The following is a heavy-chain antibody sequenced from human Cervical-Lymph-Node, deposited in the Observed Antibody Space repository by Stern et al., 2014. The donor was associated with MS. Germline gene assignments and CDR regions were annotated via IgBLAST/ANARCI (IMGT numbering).Heavy chain of an antibody. V-gene: IGHV3-30*01. D-gene: IGHD3-22*01. CDR2: ISYDGSNK. Sequence: VQLVESGGGVVQPGRSLRLSCAASGFTFSSYAMNWVRQAPGKGLEWVAVISYDGSNKYYADSVKGRFTISRDNTKNTLYLQMNSLRAEDTAVYYCARTYYYDSSGYDYWGQGTLVTVSS. J-gene: IGHJ4*02. CDR3: ARTYYYDSSGYDY. CDR1: GFTFSSYA.